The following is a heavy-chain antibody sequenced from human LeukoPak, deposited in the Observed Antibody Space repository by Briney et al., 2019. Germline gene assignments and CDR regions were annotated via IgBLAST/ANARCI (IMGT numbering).Heavy chain of an antibody. J-gene: IGHJ4*02. CDR1: GFTFSSYA. V-gene: IGHV3-21*01. CDR3: ARQSSGIAATDKIDY. CDR2: FTSMSRTI. Sequence: AGGSLRLSCAASGFTFSSYAMTWVRQAPGKGLEWVSSFTSMSRTIYYADSVKGRFTISRDDAKKSLYLQMNSLRVEDTAIYYCARQSSGIAATDKIDYWGQGTLVTVSS. D-gene: IGHD6-13*01.